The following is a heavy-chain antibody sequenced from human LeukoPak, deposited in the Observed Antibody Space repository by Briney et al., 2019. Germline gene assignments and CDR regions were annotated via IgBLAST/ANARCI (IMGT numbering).Heavy chain of an antibody. V-gene: IGHV4-34*01. CDR3: ARVTNYGGHFLDC. CDR2: INHSGST. Sequence: SETLSLTCAVYVGSFSGYYWSWIRQPPGKGLEWIGEINHSGSTNYNSSLKSRVTISVDTSKNQFSLKLSSVTAADTAVYYCARVTNYGGHFLDCWGQGALVTVSS. CDR1: VGSFSGYY. D-gene: IGHD4-23*01. J-gene: IGHJ4*02.